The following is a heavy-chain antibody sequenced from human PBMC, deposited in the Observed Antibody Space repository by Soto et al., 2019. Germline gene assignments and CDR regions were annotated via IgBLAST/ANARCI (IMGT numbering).Heavy chain of an antibody. CDR2: IYYSVRT. D-gene: IGHD3-9*01. CDR3: AREPYDMAEYFQL. Sequence: QVQLQESGPGLVKPSQTLSLTCTVSGGSISSGGYYWSWIRQHPGKGREWIGYIYYSVRTYYNPSLKSGVTITVDTSKNQFSLKLSSVSAADTAVYYCAREPYDMAEYFQLWGQGTLVTVSS. J-gene: IGHJ1*01. CDR1: GGSISSGGYY. V-gene: IGHV4-31*03.